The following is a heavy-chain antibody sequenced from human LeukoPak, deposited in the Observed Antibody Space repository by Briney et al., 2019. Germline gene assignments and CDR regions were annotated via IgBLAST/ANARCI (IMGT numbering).Heavy chain of an antibody. D-gene: IGHD3-22*01. CDR2: ISAYNGNT. J-gene: IGHJ5*02. CDR1: GYTFTSYG. V-gene: IGHV1-18*01. Sequence: GASVKVSCKASGYTFTSYGIGWVRQAPGQGLEWMGWISAYNGNTNYAQKLQGRVTMTTDTSTSTAYMELRSLRSDDTAVYYCARTYYYDSSGITWFDPWGQGTLVTVSS. CDR3: ARTYYYDSSGITWFDP.